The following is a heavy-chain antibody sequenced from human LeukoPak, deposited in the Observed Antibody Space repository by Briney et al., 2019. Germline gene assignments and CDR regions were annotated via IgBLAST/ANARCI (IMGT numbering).Heavy chain of an antibody. CDR3: ARASSQARITIFGVVIEVNWFDP. V-gene: IGHV1-8*03. CDR1: GYTFTSYD. D-gene: IGHD3-3*01. CDR2: MNPNSGNT. Sequence: ASVKVSCKASGYTFTSYDINWVRQATGQGLEWMGWMNPNSGNTGYAQKFQGRVTITRNTSISTAYMELSSLRSEDTAVYYCARASSQARITIFGVVIEVNWFDPWGQGTLVTVSS. J-gene: IGHJ5*02.